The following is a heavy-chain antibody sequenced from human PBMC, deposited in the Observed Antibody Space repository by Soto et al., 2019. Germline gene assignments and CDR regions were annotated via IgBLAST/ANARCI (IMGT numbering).Heavy chain of an antibody. V-gene: IGHV3-7*01. CDR3: ARDRGWNIVVIPASFDL. D-gene: IGHD2-15*01. Sequence: EVQLVESGGGLVQPGGSLRLSCAASGVSFSAFWMSWVRQIPGKGLEWVGNIKQDGSEQQYVDSVKGRFTISRDNAKNSLFLQMNSLRAEDSAVYYCARDRGWNIVVIPASFDLWGRGALVSVSS. CDR2: IKQDGSEQ. CDR1: GVSFSAFW. J-gene: IGHJ4*02.